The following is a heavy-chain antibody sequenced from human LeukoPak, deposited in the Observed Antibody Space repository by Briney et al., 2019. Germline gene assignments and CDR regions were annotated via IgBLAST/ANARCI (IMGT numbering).Heavy chain of an antibody. CDR1: GFTVSSNY. Sequence: GGSPRLSCAASGFTVSSNYMSWVRQAPGKGLEWVSVIYSGGSTYYADPVKGRFTISRDNSKNTLYLQMNSLRAEDTAVYYCARYRTTGWFDPWGQGTLVTVSS. J-gene: IGHJ5*02. V-gene: IGHV3-66*01. D-gene: IGHD1-7*01. CDR3: ARYRTTGWFDP. CDR2: IYSGGST.